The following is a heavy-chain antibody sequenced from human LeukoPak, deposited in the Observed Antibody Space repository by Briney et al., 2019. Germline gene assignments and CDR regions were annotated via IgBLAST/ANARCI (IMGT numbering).Heavy chain of an antibody. CDR1: GYTSIRYG. D-gene: IGHD5-24*01. Sequence: ASVNVSYKTSGYTSIRYGLNWVRQAPGQGLEWMGWITGYNGDTKYAQGLQGIVTMTTDTSTNTAYMELRSLRSDDTAGYFCARGHPLQLPASRYYFDYWGQGTLVTVSS. J-gene: IGHJ4*02. CDR2: ITGYNGDT. V-gene: IGHV1-18*01. CDR3: ARGHPLQLPASRYYFDY.